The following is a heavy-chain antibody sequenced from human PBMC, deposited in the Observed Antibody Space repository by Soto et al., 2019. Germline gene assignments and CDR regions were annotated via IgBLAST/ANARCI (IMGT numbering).Heavy chain of an antibody. Sequence: GWSLRLSCAASGFIFSNYCMHWVRHAPGKGPEWVALISHDGSNKYYTDSVKGRFTISRDNPKNTLYLQMASLRVEDTAMYYCAKDLFQKTSSFPGNSGQRNPFTLSS. V-gene: IGHV3-30*18. D-gene: IGHD3-3*02. CDR1: GFIFSNYC. J-gene: IGHJ1*01. CDR2: ISHDGSNK. CDR3: AKDLFQKTSSFPGN.